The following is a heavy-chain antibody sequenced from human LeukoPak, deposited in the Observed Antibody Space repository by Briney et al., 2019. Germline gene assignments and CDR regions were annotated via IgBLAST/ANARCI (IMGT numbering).Heavy chain of an antibody. CDR2: IIPIFGTA. CDR1: GGTFSSYA. V-gene: IGHV1-69*01. Sequence: SVKVSCKASGGTFSSYAISWVRQAPGQGLEWMGGIIPIFGTANYAQKFQGRVTITADESTSTAYMELSSLRSEGTAVYYCARAPKYYYDFDYWGQGTLVTVSS. CDR3: ARAPKYYYDFDY. J-gene: IGHJ4*02. D-gene: IGHD3-22*01.